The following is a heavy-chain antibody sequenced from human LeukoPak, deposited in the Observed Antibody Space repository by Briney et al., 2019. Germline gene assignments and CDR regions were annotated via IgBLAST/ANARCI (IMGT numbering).Heavy chain of an antibody. CDR2: INASGGST. V-gene: IGHV1-46*01. CDR3: ARDLMAAAGSTWCDP. Sequence: ASVKVSCKASGYRFTSYYVHRVRQAPGQGLEWMGIINASGGSTTYAQKFQGRVTMTRDTSTSTVYMELSSLRSEDTAVYYCARDLMAAAGSTWCDPWGQGALVTVSS. J-gene: IGHJ5*02. D-gene: IGHD6-13*01. CDR1: GYRFTSYY.